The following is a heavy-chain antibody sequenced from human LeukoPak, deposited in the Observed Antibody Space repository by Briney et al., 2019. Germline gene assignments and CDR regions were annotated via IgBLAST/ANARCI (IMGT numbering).Heavy chain of an antibody. D-gene: IGHD4-23*01. CDR1: GFTFSSYA. CDR2: ISYDGSNK. Sequence: PGGSLRLSCVASGFTFSSYAMHWVRQAPGKGLEWVALISYDGSNKYYADSVKGRFTISRDNSKNTLYLQMNSLRAEDTAVYYCARARYGGNYYFDYWGQGTLVTVSS. J-gene: IGHJ4*02. V-gene: IGHV3-30-3*01. CDR3: ARARYGGNYYFDY.